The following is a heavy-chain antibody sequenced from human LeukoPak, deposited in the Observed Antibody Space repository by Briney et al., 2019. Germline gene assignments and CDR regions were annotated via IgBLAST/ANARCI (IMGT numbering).Heavy chain of an antibody. J-gene: IGHJ6*02. D-gene: IGHD3-16*02. CDR1: GGSIRSPGYY. CDR3: ARGPPAVINPVYYYYGMDV. Sequence: SETLSLTCTVSGGSIRSPGYYWGWTRQPPGKGLEWIGSMYYSGSSFYNPSLKSRVAISVDTSKNQFSLKLSSMTAADTAVYYCARGPPAVINPVYYYYGMDVWGQGTTVTVSS. CDR2: MYYSGSS. V-gene: IGHV4-39*07.